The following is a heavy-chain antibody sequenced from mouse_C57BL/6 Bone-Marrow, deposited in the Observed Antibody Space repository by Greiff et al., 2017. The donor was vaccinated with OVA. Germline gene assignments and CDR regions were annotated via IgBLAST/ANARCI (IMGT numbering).Heavy chain of an antibody. V-gene: IGHV7-1*01. Sequence: EVKLVESGGGLVQSGRSLRLSCATSGFTFSDFYMEWVRQAPGKGLEWIAASRNRANDYTSEYSASVKGRFIVSRDTSQSILYLQMNALRAEDAAIYYCARDGGYYPFAYWGQGTLVTVSA. J-gene: IGHJ3*01. CDR1: GFTFSDFY. CDR3: ARDGGYYPFAY. D-gene: IGHD2-3*01. CDR2: SRNRANDYTS.